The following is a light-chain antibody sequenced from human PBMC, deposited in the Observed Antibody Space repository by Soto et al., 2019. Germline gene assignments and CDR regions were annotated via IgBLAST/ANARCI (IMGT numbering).Light chain of an antibody. CDR1: SGHSSYI. J-gene: IGLJ3*02. V-gene: IGLV4-60*03. Sequence: QAVVTQSSSASASLGSSVKLTCTLISGHSSYIIAWHQQQPGKAPRYLMKLEGSGSYNKGSGVPDRFSGSSSGADRYLTISNLQSEDEADYYCETWDSNSWVFGGGTKLTVL. CDR2: LEGSGSY. CDR3: ETWDSNSWV.